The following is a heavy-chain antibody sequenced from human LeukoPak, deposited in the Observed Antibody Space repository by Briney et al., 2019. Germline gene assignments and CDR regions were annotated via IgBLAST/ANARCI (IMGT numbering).Heavy chain of an antibody. D-gene: IGHD5-18*01. CDR3: ARDRLTIQLWLEGTRGYFDY. CDR1: GGTFSSYA. J-gene: IGHJ4*02. Sequence: SVKVSCKASGGTFSSYAISWVRQAPGQGLEWMGGIIPIFGTANYAQKFQGRVTITADESTSTAYMELSSLRSEDTAVYYCARDRLTIQLWLEGTRGYFDYWGQGTLVTVSS. V-gene: IGHV1-69*13. CDR2: IIPIFGTA.